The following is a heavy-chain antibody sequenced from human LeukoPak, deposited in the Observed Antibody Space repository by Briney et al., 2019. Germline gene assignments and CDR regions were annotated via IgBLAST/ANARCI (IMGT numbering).Heavy chain of an antibody. J-gene: IGHJ4*02. CDR2: INPNSGVT. Sequence: RASVKVSCKASGYTFTGYFIHWERQAPGQGLEWMGWINPNSGVTKYAQKFQGRVTMTRDTSISTAYMELSRLRSDDTAVYYCARDEGIIRFLEWLPRDYFDYWGQGTLVTVSS. CDR3: ARDEGIIRFLEWLPRDYFDY. D-gene: IGHD3-3*01. CDR1: GYTFTGYF. V-gene: IGHV1-2*02.